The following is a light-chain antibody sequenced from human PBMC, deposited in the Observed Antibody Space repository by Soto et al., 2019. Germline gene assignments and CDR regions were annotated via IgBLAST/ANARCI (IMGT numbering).Light chain of an antibody. J-gene: IGLJ1*01. V-gene: IGLV2-11*01. CDR3: CSFAGIPAGV. CDR2: DVT. CDR1: SSDVGGYNF. Sequence: QSALTQPRSVSGSPGQSVTISCTGTSSDVGGYNFVSWYQQHPGKVPKLLIYDVTKRPSGVPDRFSGSKSGNTASLTISGLQADDEVDYYWCSFAGIPAGVFGTWTKVTV.